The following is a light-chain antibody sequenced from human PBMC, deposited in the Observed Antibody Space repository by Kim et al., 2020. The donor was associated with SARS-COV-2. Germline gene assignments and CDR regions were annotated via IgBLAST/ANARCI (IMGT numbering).Light chain of an antibody. CDR1: SSDIGSYSH. CDR2: EGS. CDR3: YSHAGGNTIL. Sequence: QSALTQPASVSGSLGQSVTISCTGTSSDIGSYSHVSWYQQYPGEAPKLMIYEGSKRPSGVSPRFSGSKSGNTASLTISGLQAEDEADYYCYSHAGGNTILLGAGTQLTVL. J-gene: IGLJ2*01. V-gene: IGLV2-23*01.